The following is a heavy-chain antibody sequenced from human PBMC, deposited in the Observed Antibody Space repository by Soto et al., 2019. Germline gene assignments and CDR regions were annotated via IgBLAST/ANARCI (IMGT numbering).Heavy chain of an antibody. D-gene: IGHD3-10*01. V-gene: IGHV4-31*03. Sequence: PSETLSLTCTVSGGSISSGGYYWSWIRQHPGKGLEWIGYIYYSGSTYYNPSLKSRVTISVDTSKNQFSLKLSSVTAADTAVYYCARDGDYFGSGSPPLLSRWGQGTLVTAPQ. CDR3: ARDGDYFGSGSPPLLSR. CDR2: IYYSGST. J-gene: IGHJ4*02. CDR1: GGSISSGGYY.